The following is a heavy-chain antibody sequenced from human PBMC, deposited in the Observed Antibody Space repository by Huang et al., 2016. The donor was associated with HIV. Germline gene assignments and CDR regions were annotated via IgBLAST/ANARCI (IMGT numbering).Heavy chain of an antibody. CDR1: GGSISTGNYD. V-gene: IGHV4-61*09. Sequence: QVQLQESGPGLVKPSETLSLTCTVSGGSISTGNYDWSWIRQPAGMGLEWCGHLSTGGSANYNPSLKSRVTISLDTSKTQFALKLSSVTAADSAVYYCARVESGYYDAFDIWGPGTTVTVSS. J-gene: IGHJ3*02. CDR3: ARVESGYYDAFDI. D-gene: IGHD3-3*01. CDR2: LSTGGSA.